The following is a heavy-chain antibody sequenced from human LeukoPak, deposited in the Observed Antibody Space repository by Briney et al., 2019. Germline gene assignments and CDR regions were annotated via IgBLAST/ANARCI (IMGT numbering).Heavy chain of an antibody. V-gene: IGHV1-69*04. CDR2: IIPILGIA. D-gene: IGHD6-13*01. CDR1: GGTFSSYT. J-gene: IGHJ5*02. Sequence: GASVKVSCKASGGTFSSYTISWVRQAPGQGLEWMGRIIPILGIANYAQKFQGRVTITADTSTSTAYMELSRLRSEDTAVYSCAREASSSTVWFDPWGEGTLVAVSS. CDR3: AREASSSTVWFDP.